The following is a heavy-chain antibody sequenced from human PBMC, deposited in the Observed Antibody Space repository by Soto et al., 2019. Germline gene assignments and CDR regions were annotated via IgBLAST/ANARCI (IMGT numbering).Heavy chain of an antibody. CDR1: GGSFSGYD. D-gene: IGHD3-10*01. V-gene: IGHV4-34*01. CDR3: ALALLWFGNFYY. Sequence: QVQLQQWGAGLLKPSETLSLTCAVYGGSFSGYDWSWIRQPPGKGLEWIGEINHSGSTNYNPSLKSRVTISVVTSKHQFSLKLSSLTAACSDLSYCALALLWFGNFYYWGQGPLVTVSS. CDR2: INHSGST. J-gene: IGHJ4*02.